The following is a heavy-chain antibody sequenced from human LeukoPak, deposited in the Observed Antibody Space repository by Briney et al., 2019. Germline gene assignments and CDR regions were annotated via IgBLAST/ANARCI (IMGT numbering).Heavy chain of an antibody. V-gene: IGHV4-59*01. CDR2: IYYSGNT. CDR1: GGSISSYY. Sequence: ASETLSLTCTVSGGSISSYYWSWIRQPPGKGLEWIGYIYYSGNTNYNPSLKSRVTISVDTSKNQFSLKLTSVTAADTAVYYCARDTSGYRRGSFDYWGQGTLVTVSS. J-gene: IGHJ4*02. CDR3: ARDTSGYRRGSFDY. D-gene: IGHD3-22*01.